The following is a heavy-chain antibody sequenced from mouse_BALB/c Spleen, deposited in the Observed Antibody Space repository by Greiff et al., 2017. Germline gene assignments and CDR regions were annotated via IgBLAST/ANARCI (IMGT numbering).Heavy chain of an antibody. CDR2: IDPSDSYT. D-gene: IGHD2-14*01. CDR1: GYTFTSYW. Sequence: QVQLKQSGAELVKPGASVKLSCKASGYTFTSYWMHWVKQRPGQGLEWIGEIDPSDSYTNYNQKFKGKATLTVDKSSSTAYMQLSSLTSEDSAVYYCATSYYRYLAWFAYWGQGTLVTVSA. V-gene: IGHV1-69*02. CDR3: ATSYYRYLAWFAY. J-gene: IGHJ3*01.